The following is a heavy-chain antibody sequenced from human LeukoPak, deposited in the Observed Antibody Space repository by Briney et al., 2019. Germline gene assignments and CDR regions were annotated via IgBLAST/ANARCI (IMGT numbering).Heavy chain of an antibody. Sequence: PSETLSLTCTVSGGTIFNSSYYWGWIRQPPGKGLEWIGSIYFNGSTYYKPSLKSRVTMSIDTSNNQFSLKLSSVTAADTAVYYCARERFLEYFLPLNFDFWGQGTLVTVSS. CDR3: ARERFLEYFLPLNFDF. CDR2: IYFNGST. CDR1: GGTIFNSSYY. D-gene: IGHD3-3*01. J-gene: IGHJ4*02. V-gene: IGHV4-39*07.